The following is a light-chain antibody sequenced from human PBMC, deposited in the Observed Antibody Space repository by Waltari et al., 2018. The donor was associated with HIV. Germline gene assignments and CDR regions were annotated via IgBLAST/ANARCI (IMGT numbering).Light chain of an antibody. CDR2: TTN. CDR3: VLYMGGGIWV. CDR1: SGSVSTSYY. V-gene: IGLV8-61*01. Sequence: QTVVTQEPSFSVSPGGTVTLTCGLNSGSVSTSYYPSWYQQTPGQAPRTLIYTTNTRSSGVPDRFSGSILVNKAALTITGAQADDESDYYCVLYMGGGIWVFGGGTKLTVL. J-gene: IGLJ3*02.